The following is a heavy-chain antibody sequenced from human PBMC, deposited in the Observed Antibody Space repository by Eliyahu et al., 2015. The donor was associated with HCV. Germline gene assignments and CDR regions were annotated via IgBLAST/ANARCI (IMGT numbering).Heavy chain of an antibody. Sequence: CAVSGGSISSSNWWSWVRQPPGKGLEWIGEIYHSGTTNYNPSLKSRVTILVDKSKNQFSLELSSVTAADTAVYYCARDGYYDSSGYPYYFTYWGQGTLVTVSS. D-gene: IGHD3-22*01. J-gene: IGHJ4*02. CDR1: GGSISSSNW. CDR3: ARDGYYDSSGYPYYFTY. CDR2: IYHSGTT. V-gene: IGHV4-4*02.